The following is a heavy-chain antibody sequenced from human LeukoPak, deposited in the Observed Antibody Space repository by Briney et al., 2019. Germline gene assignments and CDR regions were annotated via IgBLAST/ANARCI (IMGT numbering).Heavy chain of an antibody. CDR3: AKDITYSSSWAPFFDY. Sequence: PGGSLRLSCAASGFTFDDYAMHWVRQAPGKGLEWVSGISWNSGSIGYADSVKGRFTISRDNAKNSLYLQMNSLRAEDTALYYCAKDITYSSSWAPFFDYWGQGTLVTVSS. V-gene: IGHV3-9*01. CDR2: ISWNSGSI. CDR1: GFTFDDYA. J-gene: IGHJ4*02. D-gene: IGHD6-13*01.